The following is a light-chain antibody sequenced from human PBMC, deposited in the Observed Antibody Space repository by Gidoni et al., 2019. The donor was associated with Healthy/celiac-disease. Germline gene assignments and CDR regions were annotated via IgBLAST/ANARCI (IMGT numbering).Light chain of an antibody. J-gene: IGKJ2*01. CDR1: QSVSSY. CDR3: QQRSNWPPYT. V-gene: IGKV3-11*01. Sequence: EIVLTQSPATLSLSPGERATLSCRASQSVSSYLALYQQKPGQAPRLLIYDASNRATGIPARFSGSGSGTDFTLTISSLEPEDFAVYYCQQRSNWPPYTFXQXTKLEIK. CDR2: DAS.